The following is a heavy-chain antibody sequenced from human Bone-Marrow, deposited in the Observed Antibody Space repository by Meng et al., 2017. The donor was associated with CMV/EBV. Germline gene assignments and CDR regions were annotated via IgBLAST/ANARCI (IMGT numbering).Heavy chain of an antibody. CDR3: ARSGYCTPTTCWNWLAP. J-gene: IGHJ5*02. D-gene: IGHD2-8*01. CDR2: VSYDGTNK. V-gene: IGHV3-30-3*01. Sequence: GESLKISCAASGFTFRTYAMYWVRQAPGKGLEWVAVVSYDGTNKYYADSVKDRFSISRDNSKNTLYLQMNSLRAEDTAIYYCARSGYCTPTTCWNWLAPWGQGTLVTVSS. CDR1: GFTFRTYA.